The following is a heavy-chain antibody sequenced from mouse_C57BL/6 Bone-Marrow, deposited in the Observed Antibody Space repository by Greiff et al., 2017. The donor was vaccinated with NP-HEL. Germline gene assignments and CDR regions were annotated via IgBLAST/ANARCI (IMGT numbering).Heavy chain of an antibody. V-gene: IGHV1-50*01. CDR2: IDPSDSYT. CDR3: ARRDYSNYEIYY. D-gene: IGHD2-5*01. Sequence: VQLQQPGAELVKPGASVKLSCKASGYTFTSYWMQWVKQRPGQGLEWIGEIDPSDSYTNYNQKFKGKATLTVDTSSSTAYMLLSSLTSDDSAVYYCARRDYSNYEIYYWGQGTTLTVSS. J-gene: IGHJ2*01. CDR1: GYTFTSYW.